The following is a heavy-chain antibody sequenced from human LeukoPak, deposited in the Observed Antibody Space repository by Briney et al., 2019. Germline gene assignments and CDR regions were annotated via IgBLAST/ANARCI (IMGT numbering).Heavy chain of an antibody. CDR1: GFTFSSYA. CDR2: ISNSGGRT. CDR3: AKGRDYYGSGSYYSCDY. V-gene: IGHV3-23*01. Sequence: GGSLRLSCAASGFTFSSYAMSWVRQAPGKGLEWVSSISNSGGRTFYTDSVKGRFTISRDNSKITLYLQMNSLRAEDTAVYYCAKGRDYYGSGSYYSCDYWGQGTLVTVSS. J-gene: IGHJ4*02. D-gene: IGHD3-10*01.